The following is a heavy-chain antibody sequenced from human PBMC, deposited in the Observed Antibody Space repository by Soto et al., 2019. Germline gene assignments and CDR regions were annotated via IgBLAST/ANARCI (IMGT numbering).Heavy chain of an antibody. CDR1: GFSLSTSGVG. CDR3: AHLWPSSGYFDY. Sequence: SGPTLVNPTQTLTLTCTFSGFSLSTSGVGEGWIRQPPGKALEWLALIYWNEDKRYSPSLKRRLTITKDTSKNQVVLTMTNMDPVDTATYYCAHLWPSSGYFDYWGQGTLVTVSP. J-gene: IGHJ4*02. D-gene: IGHD3-10*01. V-gene: IGHV2-5*01. CDR2: IYWNEDK.